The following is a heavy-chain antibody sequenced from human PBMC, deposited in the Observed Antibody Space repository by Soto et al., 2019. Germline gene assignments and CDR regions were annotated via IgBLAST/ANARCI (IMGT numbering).Heavy chain of an antibody. CDR1: GFTFNNYG. D-gene: IGHD6-19*01. Sequence: QVQLVESGGGVVQPGRSLRLSCAASGFTFNNYGMHWVRQAPGKGLEWVAILSHDGTITYYGDSVRGRFTVSRDESENTLYLQMNSLRPEDTAVYYCARDWGSSGWFNWFDPWGQGTLVTVSS. J-gene: IGHJ5*02. CDR3: ARDWGSSGWFNWFDP. CDR2: LSHDGTIT. V-gene: IGHV3-30*03.